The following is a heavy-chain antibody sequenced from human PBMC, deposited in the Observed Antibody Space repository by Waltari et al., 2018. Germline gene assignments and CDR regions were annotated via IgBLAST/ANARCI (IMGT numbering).Heavy chain of an antibody. D-gene: IGHD3-22*01. CDR2: IIPILGIA. CDR1: GGTFSSYT. V-gene: IGHV1-69*02. J-gene: IGHJ4*02. CDR3: AREGVGDSSGYYPLDY. Sequence: QVQLVQSGAEVKKPGSSVKVSCKASGGTFSSYTISWVRQAPGQGLEWMGRIIPILGIANYAQKFQGRVTITADKSTSTAYRELSSLRSEDTAVYYCAREGVGDSSGYYPLDYWGQGTLVTVSS.